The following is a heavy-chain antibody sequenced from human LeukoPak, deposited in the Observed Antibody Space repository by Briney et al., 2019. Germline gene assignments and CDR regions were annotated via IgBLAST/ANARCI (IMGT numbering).Heavy chain of an antibody. J-gene: IGHJ4*02. D-gene: IGHD4-17*01. CDR3: ARDPDYGFLDYFDY. V-gene: IGHV4-4*07. CDR2: IYTSGST. CDR1: GGSISGYY. Sequence: SETLSLTCTVSGGSISGYYWNWIRQPAGKGLEWIGRIYTSGSTNYNPSLKSRVTMSVDASKNQFSLKLSSVTAADTAVYYCARDPDYGFLDYFDYWGQGTLVTVSS.